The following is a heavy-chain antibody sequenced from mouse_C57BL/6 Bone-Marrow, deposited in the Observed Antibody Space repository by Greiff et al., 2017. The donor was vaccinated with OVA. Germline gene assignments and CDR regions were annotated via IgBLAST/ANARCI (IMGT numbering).Heavy chain of an antibody. CDR2: ISDGGSYT. CDR3: ARGGDYYDYDVAMDY. Sequence: EVQGVESGGGLVKPGGSLKLSCAASGFTFSSYAMSWVRQTPEKRLEWVATISDGGSYTYYPDNVKGRFTISRDNAKNNLYLQMSHLKSEDTAMYYCARGGDYYDYDVAMDYWGQGTSVTVSS. V-gene: IGHV5-4*01. CDR1: GFTFSSYA. J-gene: IGHJ4*01. D-gene: IGHD2-4*01.